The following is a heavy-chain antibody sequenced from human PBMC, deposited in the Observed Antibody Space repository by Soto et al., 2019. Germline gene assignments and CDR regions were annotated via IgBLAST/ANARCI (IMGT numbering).Heavy chain of an antibody. CDR2: ISGSGGST. CDR3: AKDPAPYMAMISAFDI. V-gene: IGHV3-23*01. CDR1: GFTFSSYA. J-gene: IGHJ3*02. D-gene: IGHD3-22*01. Sequence: GGSLRLSCAASGFTFSSYAMSWVRQAPGKGLEWVSAISGSGGSTYYADSVKGRFTISRDNTKNTLYLQMNSLRAEDTAVYYCAKDPAPYMAMISAFDIWGQGTMVTVSS.